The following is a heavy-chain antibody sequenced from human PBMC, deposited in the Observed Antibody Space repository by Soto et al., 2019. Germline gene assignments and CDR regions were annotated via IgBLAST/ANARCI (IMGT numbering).Heavy chain of an antibody. D-gene: IGHD4-4*01. J-gene: IGHJ6*02. Sequence: VKVSCKASGGTFSSYTISWVRQAPGQGLEWMGIINPSGGSTSYAQKFQGRVTMTRDTSTSTVYMELSSLRSEDTAVYYCARDLAGLTTVLYFYGMDVWGQGTTVTVSS. CDR2: INPSGGST. V-gene: IGHV1-46*01. CDR3: ARDLAGLTTVLYFYGMDV. CDR1: GGTFSSYT.